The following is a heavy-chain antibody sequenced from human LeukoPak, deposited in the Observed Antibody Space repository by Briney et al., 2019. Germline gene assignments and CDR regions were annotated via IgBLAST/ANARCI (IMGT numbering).Heavy chain of an antibody. V-gene: IGHV3-11*06. CDR3: ARGSSGWFNFDY. Sequence: KPGGSLRLSCTASGLTFSDYYMSWIRQAPGKGLEWVSYISGSNTYTNYADSVKGRFTISRDNAKNSLYLQMNSLRAEDTAVYYCARGSSGWFNFDYWGQGTLVTVSS. CDR2: ISGSNTYT. D-gene: IGHD6-19*01. J-gene: IGHJ4*02. CDR1: GLTFSDYY.